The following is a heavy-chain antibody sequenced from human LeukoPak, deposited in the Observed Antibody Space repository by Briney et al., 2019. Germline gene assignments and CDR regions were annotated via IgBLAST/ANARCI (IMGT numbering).Heavy chain of an antibody. V-gene: IGHV1-18*01. Sequence: ASVKVSCKVSGYTLTELSMHWVRQAPGQGLEWMGWISAYNGNTNYAQKLQGRVTMTTDTSTSTAYMELRSLRSDDTAVYYCARHPGIAVAGTSPPFDYWGQGTLVTVSS. J-gene: IGHJ4*02. CDR3: ARHPGIAVAGTSPPFDY. D-gene: IGHD6-19*01. CDR2: ISAYNGNT. CDR1: GYTLTELS.